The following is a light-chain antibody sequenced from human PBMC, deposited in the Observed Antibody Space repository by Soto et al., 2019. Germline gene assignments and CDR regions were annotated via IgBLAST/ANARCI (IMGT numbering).Light chain of an antibody. CDR1: SSDVGGYNY. CDR3: SSYTSSITYVV. CDR2: DVS. V-gene: IGLV2-14*01. J-gene: IGLJ2*01. Sequence: QYVLTQPAAVSGSTGKSITISCTGTSSDVGGYNYVSWYQQHPGKAPKLMIYDVSNRPSGVSNRFSGSKSGNTASLTISGLQAEDEADYYCSSYTSSITYVVFGGGTKLTVL.